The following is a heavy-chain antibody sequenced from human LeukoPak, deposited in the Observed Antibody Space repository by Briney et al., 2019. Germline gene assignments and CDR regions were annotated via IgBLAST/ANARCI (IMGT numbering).Heavy chain of an antibody. V-gene: IGHV3-43D*04. Sequence: GGSLRLSCAASGFTFDDYAMHWVRQAPGKGLEWVSLISWDGGSTYYADSVKGRFTISRDNSKNSLYLQMNSLRAEDTALYYCAKVSYSSGYYGYDYWGQGTLVTVSS. D-gene: IGHD3-22*01. CDR3: AKVSYSSGYYGYDY. J-gene: IGHJ4*02. CDR2: ISWDGGST. CDR1: GFTFDDYA.